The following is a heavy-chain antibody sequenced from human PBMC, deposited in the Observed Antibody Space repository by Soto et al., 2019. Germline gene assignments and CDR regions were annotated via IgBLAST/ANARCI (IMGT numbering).Heavy chain of an antibody. CDR3: ASEYCSGGSCYGYYYYGMDV. J-gene: IGHJ6*02. CDR2: IIPIFGTA. V-gene: IGHV1-69*01. CDR1: GGTFSSYA. Sequence: QVQLVQSGAKVKKPGSSVKVSCKASGGTFSSYAISWVRQAPGQGLEWMGGIIPIFGTANYAQKFQGRVTITADESTSTAYMELSSLRSEDTAVYYCASEYCSGGSCYGYYYYGMDVWGQGTTVTVSS. D-gene: IGHD2-15*01.